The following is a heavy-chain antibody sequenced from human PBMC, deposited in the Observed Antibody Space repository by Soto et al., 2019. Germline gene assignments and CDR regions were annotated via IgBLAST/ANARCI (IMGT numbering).Heavy chain of an antibody. CDR2: IHKDGSEK. Sequence: GGSLRLSCAAYGFTFSRYWMSWVRQAPGKGPEWVANIHKDGSEKFYVDSVKGRFTISRDNAKNSLYLQINSLRAEDTAVYYCARIAYYCDTSATDSGFDYWGQGTLVTVSS. V-gene: IGHV3-7*01. D-gene: IGHD3-22*01. J-gene: IGHJ4*02. CDR1: GFTFSRYW. CDR3: ARIAYYCDTSATDSGFDY.